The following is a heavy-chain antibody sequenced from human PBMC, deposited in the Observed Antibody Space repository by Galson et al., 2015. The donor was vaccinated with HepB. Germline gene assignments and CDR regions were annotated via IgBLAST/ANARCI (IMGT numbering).Heavy chain of an antibody. Sequence: SVKVSCKASGGTFRSSGFNWVRQAPGQGLEWIGRIIPILGGADYAQKLQGRVRIIAEKSTSTAYMDLSSLRSEDTAVYYCAKDSGVGASTLDVWGQGTLVTVSS. D-gene: IGHD1-26*01. CDR3: AKDSGVGASTLDV. CDR2: IIPILGGA. CDR1: GGTFRSSG. J-gene: IGHJ4*02. V-gene: IGHV1-69*10.